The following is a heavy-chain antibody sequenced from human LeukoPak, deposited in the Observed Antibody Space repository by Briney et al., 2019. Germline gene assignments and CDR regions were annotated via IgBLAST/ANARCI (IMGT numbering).Heavy chain of an antibody. CDR2: ISSSSSYI. CDR3: ARDPTYNWNEIYYFDY. V-gene: IGHV3-21*01. J-gene: IGHJ4*02. CDR1: GFTFSSYS. D-gene: IGHD1-20*01. Sequence: PGGSLRLSCAASGFTFSSYSMNWVRQAPGKGLEWVSSISSSSSYIYYADSVKGRFTISRDNAKNSLYLQMNSLRAEDTAVYYCARDPTYNWNEIYYFDYWGQGTLVTVSS.